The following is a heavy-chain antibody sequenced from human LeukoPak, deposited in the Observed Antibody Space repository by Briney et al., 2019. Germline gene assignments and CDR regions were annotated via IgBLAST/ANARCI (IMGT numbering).Heavy chain of an antibody. D-gene: IGHD6-19*01. V-gene: IGHV3-7*01. CDR2: INEDGSEE. J-gene: IGHJ4*02. CDR1: GFTFSSSW. Sequence: PGGSLRLSCAASGFTFSSSWMNWVRLAPGKGLEWVASINEDGSEEYYVDSVKGRFTVSRDNAKISLYLQMNSLRVEDTAVYYCTRDSGRFRLDYWGQGILVTVSS. CDR3: TRDSGRFRLDY.